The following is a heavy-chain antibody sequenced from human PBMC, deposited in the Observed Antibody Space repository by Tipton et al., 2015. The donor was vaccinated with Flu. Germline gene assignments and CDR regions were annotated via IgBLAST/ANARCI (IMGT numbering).Heavy chain of an antibody. CDR2: VHRAGNP. V-gene: IGHV4-38-2*01. CDR1: GDSIGSGYF. Sequence: TLSLTCSVSGDSIGSGYFWGWIRQAPGQGLEWIGNVHRAGNPYYNPSLKSRVTISVDTSKNQFSLRLYSVTAADTAVYFWATTTYYYGSGSHDFWGQGTLVTVSS. CDR3: ATTTYYYGSGSHDF. D-gene: IGHD3-10*01. J-gene: IGHJ4*02.